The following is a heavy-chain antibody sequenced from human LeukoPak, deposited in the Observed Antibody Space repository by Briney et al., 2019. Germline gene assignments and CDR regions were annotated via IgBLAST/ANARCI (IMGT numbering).Heavy chain of an antibody. CDR1: GGSISSYY. J-gene: IGHJ6*02. D-gene: IGHD5-18*01. Sequence: PSETLSLTCTVSGGSISSYYWSWIRQPPGRGLEWIGYIYYSGSTNYNPSLKSRVTISVDTSKNQFSLKLSSVTAADTAVYYCARGRDTAMADGMDVWGQGTTVTVSS. CDR2: IYYSGST. V-gene: IGHV4-59*01. CDR3: ARGRDTAMADGMDV.